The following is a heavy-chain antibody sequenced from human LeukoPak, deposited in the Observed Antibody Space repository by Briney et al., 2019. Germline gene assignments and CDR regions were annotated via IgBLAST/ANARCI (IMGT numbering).Heavy chain of an antibody. D-gene: IGHD5-12*01. CDR2: ISAYSGNT. V-gene: IGHV1-18*01. CDR1: GYTFTSYG. Sequence: GASVKVSCEASGYTFTSYGISWVRQAPGQGLEWMGWISAYSGNTNYAQNLQGRVTMTTDTSTSTAYMELRSLRSDDTAVYYCARDGGGGYVRAFDIWGQGTMVTVSS. CDR3: ARDGGGGYVRAFDI. J-gene: IGHJ3*02.